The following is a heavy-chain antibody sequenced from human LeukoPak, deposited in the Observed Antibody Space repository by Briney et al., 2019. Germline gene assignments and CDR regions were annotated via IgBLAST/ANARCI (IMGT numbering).Heavy chain of an antibody. J-gene: IGHJ4*02. Sequence: SETLSLTCTVSGASITSDIFYWNWIRQSPGKGLEWIVAIHNSRSTSYNPSLESRLTMSVDPTENKFFLKMTSVTDADTATYYCGKVGGNTNSWGQGTLVTVSS. V-gene: IGHV4-30-4*01. D-gene: IGHD4-23*01. CDR2: IHNSRST. CDR1: GASITSDIFY. CDR3: GKVGGNTNS.